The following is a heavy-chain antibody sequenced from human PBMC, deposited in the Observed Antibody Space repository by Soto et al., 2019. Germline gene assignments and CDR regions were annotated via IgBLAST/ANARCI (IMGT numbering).Heavy chain of an antibody. V-gene: IGHV5-51*01. D-gene: IGHD6-25*01. J-gene: IGHJ5*02. CDR3: ARMLAATGTFGGRTNWFDP. Sequence: PGESLKISCKGSGYNFISYWIAWVRQMPGEGLEWMGIIYPGDSDTRYSPSFQGQVTISADKSITTAYPQWTSLKASDTAIYYCARMLAATGTFGGRTNWFDPWGQGTLVTVSS. CDR2: IYPGDSDT. CDR1: GYNFISYW.